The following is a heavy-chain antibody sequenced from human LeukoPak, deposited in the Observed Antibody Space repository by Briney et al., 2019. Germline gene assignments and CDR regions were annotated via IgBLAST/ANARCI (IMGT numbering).Heavy chain of an antibody. CDR2: IYSGGST. CDR3: VRGGAMIRGVFDC. V-gene: IGHV3-66*01. Sequence: GGSLRLSCIASGFTVSSNYMTWVRQAPGKGLEWVSIIYSGGSTYYADSVKGRFTISRDNSKNTLYLQMNSLRAEDTAVYYCVRGGAMIRGVFDCWGQGTLVTVSS. CDR1: GFTVSSNY. J-gene: IGHJ4*02. D-gene: IGHD3-10*01.